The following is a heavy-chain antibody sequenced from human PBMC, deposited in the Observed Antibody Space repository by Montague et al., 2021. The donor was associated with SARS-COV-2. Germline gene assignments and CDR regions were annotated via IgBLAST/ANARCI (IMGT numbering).Heavy chain of an antibody. D-gene: IGHD6-13*01. Sequence: CAISGDSVSSNSAAWNWIRQSPLRGLEWLGRTYYRSKWYNDYAVSVKSRITINPDTSKNQFSLQLNSVTPEDTAVYYCARDGGLYSSSWYLGYFDYWGQGTLVTVSS. V-gene: IGHV6-1*01. CDR3: ARDGGLYSSSWYLGYFDY. CDR2: TYYRSKWYN. CDR1: GDSVSSNSAA. J-gene: IGHJ4*02.